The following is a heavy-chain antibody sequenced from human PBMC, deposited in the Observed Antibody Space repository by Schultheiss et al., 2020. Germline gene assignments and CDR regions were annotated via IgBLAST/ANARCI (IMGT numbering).Heavy chain of an antibody. Sequence: GESLKISCAASGFTFSSYSMNWVRQAPGKGLEWVSSISSSSSYIYYADSVKGRFTISRDNAKNSLYLQMNSLRAEDTAVYYCARDRGGYSSLWLGVASGSFDYWGQGTLVTVSS. D-gene: IGHD6-19*01. CDR1: GFTFSSYS. CDR2: ISSSSSYI. CDR3: ARDRGGYSSLWLGVASGSFDY. J-gene: IGHJ4*02. V-gene: IGHV3-21*01.